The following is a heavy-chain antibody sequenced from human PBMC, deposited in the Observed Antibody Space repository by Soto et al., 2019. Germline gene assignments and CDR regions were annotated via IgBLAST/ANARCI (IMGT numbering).Heavy chain of an antibody. CDR1: GFTLSDHY. Sequence: LRLSCAASGFTLSDHYMDWVRQAPGKGLEWVGRTKNKANRYTTDSVKGRFTISRDNSKNTLFLQMNSLRAGDTAVYYCARDQGGQSGNFIFDHWGQGALVTVSS. D-gene: IGHD1-26*01. J-gene: IGHJ4*02. CDR3: ARDQGGQSGNFIFDH. CDR2: TKNKANRYTT. V-gene: IGHV3-72*01.